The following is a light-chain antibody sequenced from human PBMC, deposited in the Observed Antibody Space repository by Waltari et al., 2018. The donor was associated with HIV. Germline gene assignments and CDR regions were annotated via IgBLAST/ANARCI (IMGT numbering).Light chain of an antibody. Sequence: IVLTQSPATLSLSPGETATLSCMARPSVSSYLAWYQQTPRPAPRLLIYAASNSATGIPARFIGSGSGTVFTLTISSLEPEDFAVYSCQQHSSWPLTFGGGTKVEIK. V-gene: IGKV3-11*01. CDR2: AAS. CDR1: PSVSSY. CDR3: QQHSSWPLT. J-gene: IGKJ4*01.